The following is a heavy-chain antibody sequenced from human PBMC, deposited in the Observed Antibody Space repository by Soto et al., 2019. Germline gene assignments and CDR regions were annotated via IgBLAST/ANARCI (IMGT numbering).Heavy chain of an antibody. CDR3: ERVYGLVQYDDFWSGYYAY. D-gene: IGHD3-3*01. CDR1: ANTVINNY. V-gene: IGHV1-46*01. CDR2: FNPRGGTT. J-gene: IGHJ4*02. Sequence: QVQLLQSGAEVKKPGASVRISCKSSANTVINNYINWVRQAPGQGLEWLGVFNPRGGTTRYAQTFQGRVTMTGDTSTRTVFMELSNLKSEDTAVYYCERVYGLVQYDDFWSGYYAYWGQGNLVIVSS.